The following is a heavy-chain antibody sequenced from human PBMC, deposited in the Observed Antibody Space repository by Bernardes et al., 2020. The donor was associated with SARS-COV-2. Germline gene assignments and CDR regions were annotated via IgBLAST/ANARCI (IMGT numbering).Heavy chain of an antibody. D-gene: IGHD1-26*01. J-gene: IGHJ6*02. CDR3: ATVGFGGSAPGMDA. V-gene: IGHV3-74*01. CDR1: VFAVRSYW. CDR2: ITPDGSKT. Sequence: GGSLRLSGTASVFAVRSYWMHWGRQFRGKGLVWVSLITPDGSKTDYADSVKGRFTIARDNGKNTLYLQMNSLGAEDTSVNYWATVGFGGSAPGMDAWGQGTTATVSS.